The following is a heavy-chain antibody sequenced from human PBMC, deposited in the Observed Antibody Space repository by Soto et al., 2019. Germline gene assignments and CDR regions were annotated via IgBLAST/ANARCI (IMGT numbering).Heavy chain of an antibody. V-gene: IGHV3-21*01. D-gene: IGHD3-10*01. CDR2: ISSSSYI. Sequence: GGSLRLSCAASGFTFSSYSMNWVRQAPGKGLEWVSSISSSSYIYYADSVKGRFTISRDNAKNSLYLQMNSLRAEDTAVYYCARGYYGSGPPPWGQGTLVTVSS. CDR1: GFTFSSYS. CDR3: ARGYYGSGPPP. J-gene: IGHJ5*02.